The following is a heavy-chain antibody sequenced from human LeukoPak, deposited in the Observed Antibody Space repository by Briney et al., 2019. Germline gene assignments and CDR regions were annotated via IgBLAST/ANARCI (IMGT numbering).Heavy chain of an antibody. J-gene: IGHJ4*02. CDR1: GYNLVSYW. V-gene: IGHV5-51*01. CDR3: ARHIHCGGDCPFDY. D-gene: IGHD2-21*02. Sequence: GESLKISCKASGYNLVSYWIAWVRQMPGRGLEWMGVIYPGDSESRYSSSFQGQVTISVDKSINSAYLQWSSLKASDTAMYYCARHIHCGGDCPFDYWGQGTLVTVSS. CDR2: IYPGDSES.